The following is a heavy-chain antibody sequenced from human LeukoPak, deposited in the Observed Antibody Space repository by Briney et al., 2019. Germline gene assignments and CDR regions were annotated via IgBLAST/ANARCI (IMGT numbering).Heavy chain of an antibody. CDR2: FYYSGST. Sequence: SETLSLTCTVSGGSISSGDYYWSWIRQPPGKGLEWIGYFYYSGSTNYNPSLKSRVTISVDTSKNQFSLKLSSVTAADTAVYYCARLGKGIAAAVPFDYWGQGTLVTVSS. CDR1: GGSISSGDYY. D-gene: IGHD6-13*01. CDR3: ARLGKGIAAAVPFDY. J-gene: IGHJ4*02. V-gene: IGHV4-30-4*01.